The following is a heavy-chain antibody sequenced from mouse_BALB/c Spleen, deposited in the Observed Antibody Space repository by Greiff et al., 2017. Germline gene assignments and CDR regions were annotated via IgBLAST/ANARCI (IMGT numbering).Heavy chain of an antibody. CDR2: IDPYYGGT. D-gene: IGHD1-1*01. CDR3: ARDYGSPAWFAY. Sequence: EVKLMESGPELEKPGASVKISCKASGYSFTGYNMNWVKQSNGKSLEWIGNIDPYYGGTSYNQKFKGKATLTVDKSSSTAYMQLKSLTSEDSAVYYCARDYGSPAWFAYWGQGTLVTVSA. J-gene: IGHJ3*01. V-gene: IGHV1-39*01. CDR1: GYSFTGYN.